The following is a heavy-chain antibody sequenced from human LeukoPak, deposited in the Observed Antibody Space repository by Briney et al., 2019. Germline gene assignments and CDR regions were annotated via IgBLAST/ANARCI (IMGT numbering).Heavy chain of an antibody. CDR3: ARDSPKGLGGIAFDI. J-gene: IGHJ3*02. CDR2: IIPIFGTA. V-gene: IGHV1-69*01. CDR1: GGTFSSYA. D-gene: IGHD3/OR15-3a*01. Sequence: ASVKVSCKASGGTFSSYAISWVRQAPGQGLEWMGGIIPIFGTANYAQKFQGRVTITADESTSTAYMELSSLRSEDTAVYYCARDSPKGLGGIAFDIWGQGTMVTVSS.